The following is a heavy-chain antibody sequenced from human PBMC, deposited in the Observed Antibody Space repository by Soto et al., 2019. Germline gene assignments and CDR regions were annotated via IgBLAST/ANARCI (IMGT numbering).Heavy chain of an antibody. J-gene: IGHJ3*02. D-gene: IGHD4-17*01. Sequence: GGSLRLSCAASGFTFSSYTMSWVRQAPGKGLEWVSGISTTGSKTSYADSVRGRFTSSRDNSKNTLYLQMNSLRAEDTAVYYCAKDKSTEDGFYTWGQGTMVTVSS. CDR3: AKDKSTEDGFYT. V-gene: IGHV3-23*01. CDR1: GFTFSSYT. CDR2: ISTTGSKT.